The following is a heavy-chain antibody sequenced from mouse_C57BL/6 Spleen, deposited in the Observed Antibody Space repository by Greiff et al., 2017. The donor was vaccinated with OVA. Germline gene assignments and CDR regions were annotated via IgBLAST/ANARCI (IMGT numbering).Heavy chain of an antibody. V-gene: IGHV1-69*01. CDR2: IDPSDSYT. CDR3: ARRSYSKAY. CDR1: GYTFTSYW. J-gene: IGHJ3*01. Sequence: VQLQQPGAELVMPGASVKLSCKASGYTFTSYWMHWVKQRPGQGLEWIGEIDPSDSYTNYNQKFKGKSTLTVDKSSSTAYMQLSSLTSEDSAVYYCARRSYSKAYWGQGTPVTVSA. D-gene: IGHD2-5*01.